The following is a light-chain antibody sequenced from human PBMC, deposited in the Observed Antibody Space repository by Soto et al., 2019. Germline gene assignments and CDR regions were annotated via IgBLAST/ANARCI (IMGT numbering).Light chain of an antibody. CDR2: SNH. Sequence: QSVLTQPPSASGTPGQTVTISCSGSSSNIGSNSVNWFQHLPGAVPKLLIFSNHQRPSGVPDRFSGSKSGTSASLAISGLQTEDEADYYCSAWDDSLVVVFGGGTKLTAL. V-gene: IGLV1-44*01. CDR3: SAWDDSLVVV. J-gene: IGLJ2*01. CDR1: SSNIGSNS.